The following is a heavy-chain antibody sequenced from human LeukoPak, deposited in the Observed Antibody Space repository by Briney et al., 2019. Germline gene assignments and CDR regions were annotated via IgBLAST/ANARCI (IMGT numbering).Heavy chain of an antibody. CDR3: ARGLNYYDIDS. Sequence: PGGSLRLSCAASGFTFSSYSMKWVRQAPGKGLEWVSSISSSSTYISYADSVQGRFTISRDNAINSLFLQVNSLRADDTAVYYCARGLNYYDIDSWGQGTLVTVSS. V-gene: IGHV3-21*01. J-gene: IGHJ4*02. D-gene: IGHD3-22*01. CDR1: GFTFSSYS. CDR2: ISSSSTYI.